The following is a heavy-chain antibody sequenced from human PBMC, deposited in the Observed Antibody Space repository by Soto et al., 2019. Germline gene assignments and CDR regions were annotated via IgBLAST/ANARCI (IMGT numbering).Heavy chain of an antibody. CDR2: IYYSGST. D-gene: IGHD3-22*01. Sequence: PSETLSLTCTVSPGSISSYYWSWIRQPPGKGLEWIGYIYYSGSTNYNPSLKSRVTISVDTSKNQFSLKLSSVTAADTAVYYCARRGYYYDSSGYLDYFDYWGQGTLVTVSS. CDR3: ARRGYYYDSSGYLDYFDY. J-gene: IGHJ4*02. CDR1: PGSISSYY. V-gene: IGHV4-59*01.